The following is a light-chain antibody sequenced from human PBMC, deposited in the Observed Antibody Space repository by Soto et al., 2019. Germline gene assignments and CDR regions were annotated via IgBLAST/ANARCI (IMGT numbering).Light chain of an antibody. V-gene: IGKV1-12*01. CDR3: QQGSRFPFT. J-gene: IGKJ3*01. CDR1: QNVSTW. CDR2: GAS. Sequence: DIQITQSPSSVCASVGDRVTVTCRASQNVSTWLTWYQQTPGKAPNLLIYGASTLQRGVPSRFSGSGSGTEFTLTISSLQPEDFAIYFCQQGSRFPFTFGPGTKVDIK.